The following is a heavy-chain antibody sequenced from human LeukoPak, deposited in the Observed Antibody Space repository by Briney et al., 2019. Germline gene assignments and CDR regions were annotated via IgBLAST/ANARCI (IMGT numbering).Heavy chain of an antibody. CDR3: ARSLYTNYYFDY. D-gene: IGHD4-11*01. Sequence: SETLSLTCAVYGGSFSGYYWSWIRQPPGKGLEWIGEINHSGSTNYNPSLKSRVTISVDTSKNQFSLKLSSVTAADTAVYYCARSLYTNYYFDYWGQGTLVTVSS. V-gene: IGHV4-34*01. J-gene: IGHJ4*02. CDR1: GGSFSGYY. CDR2: INHSGST.